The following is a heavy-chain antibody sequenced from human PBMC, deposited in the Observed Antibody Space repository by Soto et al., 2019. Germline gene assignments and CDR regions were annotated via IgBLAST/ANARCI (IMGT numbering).Heavy chain of an antibody. J-gene: IGHJ2*01. CDR1: GYTFTSYA. CDR3: ARDRPTMVRGVNWYFDL. D-gene: IGHD3-10*01. V-gene: IGHV1-3*01. Sequence: QVQLVQSGAEVKKPGASVKVSCKASGYTFTSYAMHWVRQAPGQRLEWMGWINAGNANTKYSQKFQGRVTITRDTSASTAYMELSSLRSEDTAVYYCARDRPTMVRGVNWYFDLWGRGTLVTVSS. CDR2: INAGNANT.